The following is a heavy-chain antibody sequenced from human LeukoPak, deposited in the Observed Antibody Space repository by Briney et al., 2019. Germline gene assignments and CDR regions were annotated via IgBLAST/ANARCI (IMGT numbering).Heavy chain of an antibody. CDR2: ISDTGDST. V-gene: IGHV3-23*01. Sequence: GGSLRLSCAASGFTSSRYWMSWVRQAPGKGLEWVSTISDTGDSTYYADSVKGRFTISRDNSENTLYLQMNGLRAEDTAIYFCATGAYCDHWGQGTLVTVSS. CDR1: GFTSSRYW. CDR3: ATGAYCDH. J-gene: IGHJ4*02.